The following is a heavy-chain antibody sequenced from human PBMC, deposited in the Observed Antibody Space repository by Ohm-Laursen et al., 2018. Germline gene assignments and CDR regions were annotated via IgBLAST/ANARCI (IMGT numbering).Heavy chain of an antibody. V-gene: IGHV3-7*03. J-gene: IGHJ4*02. CDR3: TRVLCDLDRGAGVAPPDY. Sequence: SLRLSCAASGFTFSTYWMNWFRQAPGKGLESVASINQDGSEKYFVDSVRGRFTIYRDNAKDSLYLQINSLRVEDTAVYYCTRVLCDLDRGAGVAPPDYWGQGTLVTVSS. CDR2: INQDGSEK. CDR1: GFTFSTYW. D-gene: IGHD3-3*01.